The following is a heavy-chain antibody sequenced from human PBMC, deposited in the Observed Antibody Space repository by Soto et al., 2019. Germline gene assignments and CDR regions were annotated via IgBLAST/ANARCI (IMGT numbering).Heavy chain of an antibody. D-gene: IGHD3-22*01. Sequence: QVQLVQSGAEVKEPGSSVKVSCQASGGTFSSYALSWVRQAPGQGLEWMGGIIPLFRTPDYAQKFQGRVTINAGESNSKAYLEASRPRTEDTAIYYWARDNGRPPIGGNYLFNTGGRGQGTTITVSS. CDR2: IIPLFRTP. J-gene: IGHJ6*02. CDR1: GGTFSSYA. CDR3: ARDNGRPPIGGNYLFNTGG. V-gene: IGHV1-69*12.